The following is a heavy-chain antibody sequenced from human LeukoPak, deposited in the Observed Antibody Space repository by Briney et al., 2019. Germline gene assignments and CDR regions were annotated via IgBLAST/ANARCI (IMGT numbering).Heavy chain of an antibody. CDR2: IYHSGST. CDR1: GGSISSSNW. Sequence: SETLSLTCAVSGGSISSSNWWSWVRQPPGKGLEWIGEIYHSGSTNYNPSLKSRVIISVDKSKNQFSLKLSSVTAADTAVYYCAREYGSGSYDYWGQGTLVTVSS. J-gene: IGHJ4*02. D-gene: IGHD3-10*01. CDR3: AREYGSGSYDY. V-gene: IGHV4-4*02.